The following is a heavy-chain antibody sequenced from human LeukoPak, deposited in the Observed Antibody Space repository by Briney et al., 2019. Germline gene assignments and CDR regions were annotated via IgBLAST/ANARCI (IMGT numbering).Heavy chain of an antibody. D-gene: IGHD3-22*01. CDR3: ARAVKGDYDSSGYHFDY. Sequence: PSETLSLTCTVSGGSISSYYWSWIRQPPGKGLEWIGYIYYSGSTNYNPSLKSRVTISVDTSKNQFSLKLSSVTAADTAVYYCARAVKGDYDSSGYHFDYWGQGTLVTVSS. CDR1: GGSISSYY. J-gene: IGHJ4*02. V-gene: IGHV4-59*12. CDR2: IYYSGST.